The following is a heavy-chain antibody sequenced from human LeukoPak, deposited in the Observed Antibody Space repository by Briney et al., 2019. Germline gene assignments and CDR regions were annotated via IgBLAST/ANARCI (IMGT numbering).Heavy chain of an antibody. CDR1: GGSISSGGYY. Sequence: SETLSLTCTVSGGSISSGGYYWSWIRQHPGKGLEWIGYIYYSGSTYYNPSLKSRVTISVDTSKNQFSLKLSSVTAADTAVYYCARDRTNPMATIGYYYGMDVWGQGTTVTVSS. CDR3: ARDRTNPMATIGYYYGMDV. V-gene: IGHV4-31*03. CDR2: IYYSGST. J-gene: IGHJ6*02. D-gene: IGHD5-24*01.